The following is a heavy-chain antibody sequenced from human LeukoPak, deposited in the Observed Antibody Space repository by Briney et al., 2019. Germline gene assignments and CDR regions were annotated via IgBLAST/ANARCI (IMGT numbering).Heavy chain of an antibody. V-gene: IGHV1-24*01. D-gene: IGHD6-19*01. CDR1: GYTLTELS. J-gene: IGHJ4*02. CDR3: ATLRMAVADLDY. Sequence: ASVKVSCKVSGYTLTELSMHWVRQAPGKGLEWMGGFDPEDGETIYAQKFQGRVTMTEDTSTDTAYMELSSLRSEDTAVYYCATLRMAVADLDYWGQGTLVTVSS. CDR2: FDPEDGET.